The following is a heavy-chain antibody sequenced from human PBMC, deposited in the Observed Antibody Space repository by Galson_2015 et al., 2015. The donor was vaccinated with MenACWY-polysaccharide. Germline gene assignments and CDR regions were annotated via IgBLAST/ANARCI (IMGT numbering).Heavy chain of an antibody. CDR3: TRRLVRGVIIRDFDS. Sequence: SLRLSCAASGFTFSSYWMSWVRQAPGKGLEWVANIKQDGREKNYVDSVKGRFTISRDNAKNSLYLQMNSLRAEDTAVYYCTRRLVRGVIIRDFDSWGQGTLVTVSS. D-gene: IGHD3-10*01. J-gene: IGHJ4*02. CDR2: IKQDGREK. V-gene: IGHV3-7*01. CDR1: GFTFSSYW.